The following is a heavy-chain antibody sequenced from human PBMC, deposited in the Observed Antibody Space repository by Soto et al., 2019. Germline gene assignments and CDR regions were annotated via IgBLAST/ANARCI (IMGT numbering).Heavy chain of an antibody. V-gene: IGHV3-30*18. CDR1: GFTFSSYG. Sequence: GGSLRLSCAASGFTFSSYGMHWVRQAPGKGLEWVAVISYDGSNKYYADSVKGRFTISRDNSKNTLYLQMNSLRAEDTAVYYCAKDNWNYYWGQGTLVTVSS. CDR3: AKDNWNYY. J-gene: IGHJ4*02. D-gene: IGHD1-7*01. CDR2: ISYDGSNK.